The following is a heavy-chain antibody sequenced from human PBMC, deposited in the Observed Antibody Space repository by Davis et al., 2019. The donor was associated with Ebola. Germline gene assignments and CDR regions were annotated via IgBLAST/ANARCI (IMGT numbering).Heavy chain of an antibody. V-gene: IGHV1-69*13. CDR1: GGTFSSYA. CDR2: IIPIFGTA. Sequence: SVKVSCKASGGTFSSYAISWVRQAPGQGLEWMGGIIPIFGTANYAQKFQGRVTITADESTSTAYMELSSLRSEDTAVYYCARDGKNYYYDSSGYYTYWGQGTLVTVSS. CDR3: ARDGKNYYYDSSGYYTY. J-gene: IGHJ4*02. D-gene: IGHD3-22*01.